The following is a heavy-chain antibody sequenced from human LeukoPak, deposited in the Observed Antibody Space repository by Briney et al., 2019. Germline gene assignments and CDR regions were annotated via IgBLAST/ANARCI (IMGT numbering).Heavy chain of an antibody. CDR3: ARTPYYYGSGSHGGIDYYYGMDV. CDR2: ISAYNGNT. J-gene: IGHJ6*02. V-gene: IGHV1-18*01. Sequence: GASVKVSCKASGYTFTSYGISWVRQAPGQGLEWMGWISAYNGNTNYAQKLQGRVTMTTDTSTSTAYMELRSLRSDDTAVYYCARTPYYYGSGSHGGIDYYYGMDVWGQGTTVTVSS. CDR1: GYTFTSYG. D-gene: IGHD3-10*01.